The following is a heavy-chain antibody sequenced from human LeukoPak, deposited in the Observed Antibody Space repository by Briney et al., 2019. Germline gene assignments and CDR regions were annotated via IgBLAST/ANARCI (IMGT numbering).Heavy chain of an antibody. Sequence: SETLSLTCSVSGGSISSSTYYWGWIRQPPGKGLEWIGNIYNSGSTYYNPSLKGRVTVSVDTFKNQFSLKLSSVTAADTAVYFCARPNSSHYIGGLYYFDSWGQGTLVIVSS. CDR2: IYNSGST. V-gene: IGHV4-39*01. CDR3: ARPNSSHYIGGLYYFDS. D-gene: IGHD3/OR15-3a*01. J-gene: IGHJ4*02. CDR1: GGSISSSTYY.